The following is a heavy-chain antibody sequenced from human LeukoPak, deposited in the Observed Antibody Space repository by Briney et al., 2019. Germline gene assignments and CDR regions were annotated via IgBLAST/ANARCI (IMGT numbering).Heavy chain of an antibody. J-gene: IGHJ5*02. V-gene: IGHV4-59*01. CDR2: MSYSGRS. CDR1: GGSINSYY. D-gene: IGHD3-22*01. CDR3: ARVSSRDSSGYYVQTVYNRWFDP. Sequence: PWETLTLTCTVSGGSINSYYWSWIRQPPGKGLEWLGFMSYSGRSKYNPSLQSRVTISVDTSKNQFSLQLSSVTAADTAVYYCARVSSRDSSGYYVQTVYNRWFDPWGQGTLVTVSS.